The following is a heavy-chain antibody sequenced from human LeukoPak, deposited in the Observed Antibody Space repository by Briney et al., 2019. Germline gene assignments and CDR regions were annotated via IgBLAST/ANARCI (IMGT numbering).Heavy chain of an antibody. D-gene: IGHD2-2*01. CDR3: AKVKVPADPGGAFDI. V-gene: IGHV3-30*02. Sequence: GGSLRLSCAASGFTFSSYGMHWVRQAPGKGLEWVAFIRYDGSNKYYADSVKGRFTISRDNSKNTLYLQMNSLRAEDTAVYYCAKVKVPADPGGAFDIWGQGTMVTVSS. CDR2: IRYDGSNK. CDR1: GFTFSSYG. J-gene: IGHJ3*02.